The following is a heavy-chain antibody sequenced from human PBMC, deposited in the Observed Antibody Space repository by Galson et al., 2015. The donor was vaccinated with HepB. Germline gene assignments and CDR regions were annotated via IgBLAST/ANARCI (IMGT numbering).Heavy chain of an antibody. V-gene: IGHV3-48*01. J-gene: IGHJ4*02. CDR3: ARGCSGGSCYSWEN. CDR2: ISGGSSTI. Sequence: SLRLSCAASGFTFSSYSMNWVRQAPGRGLQWVSFISGGSSTIYYADSVKGRFTISRDNAKNSLYLQMNSLRAEDTAVYYCARGCSGGSCYSWENWGQGTLVTVSS. CDR1: GFTFSSYS. D-gene: IGHD2-15*01.